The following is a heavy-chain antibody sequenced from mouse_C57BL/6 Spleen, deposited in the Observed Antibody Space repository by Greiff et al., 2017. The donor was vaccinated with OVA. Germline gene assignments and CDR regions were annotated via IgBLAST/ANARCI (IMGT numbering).Heavy chain of an antibody. CDR3: ARSADGGFAY. CDR1: GYTFTDYY. V-gene: IGHV1-19*01. CDR2: INPYNGGT. J-gene: IGHJ3*01. D-gene: IGHD2-3*01. Sequence: VQLQQSGPVLVKPGASVKMSCKASGYTFTDYYMNWVKQSHGKSLEWIGVINPYNGGTSYNQKFKGKAKLTVDKSSSTAYMELNSLTSEDSAVYYCARSADGGFAYWGQGTLVTVSA.